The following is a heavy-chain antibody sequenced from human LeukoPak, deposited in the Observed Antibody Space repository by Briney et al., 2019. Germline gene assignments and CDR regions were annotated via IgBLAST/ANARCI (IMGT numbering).Heavy chain of an antibody. CDR2: ITSSGSNT. Sequence: PGGSLRLSWAASGCTFSTIAIGWVRQAPGKGLEWVSAITSSGSNTFYADSVNGRFTISRDNSKNTLFLQMNSLRVQDTAVYYSTKETRNGVDPGEYWGQGTLVTVSS. CDR1: GCTFSTIA. CDR3: TKETRNGVDPGEY. V-gene: IGHV3-23*01. J-gene: IGHJ4*02. D-gene: IGHD3-10*01.